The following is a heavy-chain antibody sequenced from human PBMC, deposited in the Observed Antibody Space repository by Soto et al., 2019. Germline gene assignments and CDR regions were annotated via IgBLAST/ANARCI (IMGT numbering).Heavy chain of an antibody. CDR1: GGSISSGGYY. CDR3: ARSVFP. J-gene: IGHJ5*02. V-gene: IGHV4-31*03. Sequence: SETLSLTCTVSGGSISSGGYYWSWIRQHPGKGLEWIGYIYYIKTTYYNPSLKSRVTISLDTSKNQFSLKLTSVTAADAAVYYCARSVFPWCQGTLVNVSS. CDR2: IYYIKTT.